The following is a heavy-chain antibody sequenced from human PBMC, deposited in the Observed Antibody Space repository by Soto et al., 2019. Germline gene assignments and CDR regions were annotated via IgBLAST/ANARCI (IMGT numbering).Heavy chain of an antibody. CDR1: GFTFSSYW. V-gene: IGHV3-7*03. D-gene: IGHD3-22*01. CDR3: ARDRLVNYYDSSGYHGDAFDI. J-gene: IGHJ3*02. CDR2: IKQDGSEK. Sequence: PGGSLRLSCAASGFTFSSYWMSWVRQATGKGLEWVANIKQDGSEKYYVDSVKGRFTISRDNAKNSLYLQMNSLRAEDTAVYYCARDRLVNYYDSSGYHGDAFDIWGQGTMVTVSS.